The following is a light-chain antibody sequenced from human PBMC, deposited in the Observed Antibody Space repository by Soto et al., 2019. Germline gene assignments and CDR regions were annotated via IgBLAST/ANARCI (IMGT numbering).Light chain of an antibody. CDR1: SSNIGNNY. CDR3: GTWDSSLSAS. CDR2: DNN. J-gene: IGLJ1*01. Sequence: QSVLTQPPSVSAAPGQKGTISCSGSSSNIGNNYVSWYQQLPGTAPKLLIYDNNKRPSGIPDRFSGSKSGTSATLGITGLQTGDEADYYCGTWDSSLSASFGTGTKLTVL. V-gene: IGLV1-51*01.